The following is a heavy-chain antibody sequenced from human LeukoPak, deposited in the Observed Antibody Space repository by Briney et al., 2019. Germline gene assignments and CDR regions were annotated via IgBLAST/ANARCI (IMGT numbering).Heavy chain of an antibody. J-gene: IGHJ4*02. CDR1: GGSISSSSYY. CDR3: ARGSSMSYYDSSGYRYYFDY. Sequence: PSETLSLTCTVSGGSISSSSYYWGWIRQPPGKGLEWIGSIYYSGSTYYNPSRKSRFTISVDTSKNQFSLKLSSVTAADTAVYYCARGSSMSYYDSSGYRYYFDYWGQGTLVTVSS. CDR2: IYYSGST. V-gene: IGHV4-39*01. D-gene: IGHD3-22*01.